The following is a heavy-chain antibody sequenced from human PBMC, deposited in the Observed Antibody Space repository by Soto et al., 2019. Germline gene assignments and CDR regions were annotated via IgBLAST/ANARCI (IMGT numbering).Heavy chain of an antibody. CDR3: ARWVLFTTGGWFDP. Sequence: EVQLLESGGGLVQPGGSLRLSCAASGFTFSNYVMTWVRQAPGKGLEWVSAISGSGGNTYYADSVKGRFTISRDNAKNSLYLQMNSLRAEDTAVYYCARWVLFTTGGWFDPWGQGTLVTVSS. D-gene: IGHD3-10*01. CDR1: GFTFSNYV. V-gene: IGHV3-23*01. CDR2: ISGSGGNT. J-gene: IGHJ5*02.